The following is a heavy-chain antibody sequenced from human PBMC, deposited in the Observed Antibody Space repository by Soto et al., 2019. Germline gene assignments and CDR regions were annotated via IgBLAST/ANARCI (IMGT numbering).Heavy chain of an antibody. CDR1: GGSISSGDYS. Sequence: QLQLQESGSGLVKPSHTLSLTCSVSGGSISSGDYSWSWIGQPPGKLLEWIGYLSHRGSTFYSPSHRTRPTVSVVRDQTQCSLRLTDMTAADTAVYYCDRERHSCDRGGNWFDTRGQGGLVTVS. V-gene: IGHV4-30-2*01. J-gene: IGHJ5*02. CDR2: LSHRGST. D-gene: IGHD2-2*01. CDR3: DRERHSCDRGGNWFDT.